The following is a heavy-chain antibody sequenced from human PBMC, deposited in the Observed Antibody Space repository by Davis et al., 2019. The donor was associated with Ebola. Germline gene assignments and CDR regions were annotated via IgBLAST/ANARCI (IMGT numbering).Heavy chain of an antibody. V-gene: IGHV1-8*01. CDR3: ARSRIGRYYYDSSGYYAWYFDL. J-gene: IGHJ2*01. CDR2: MNPNSGNT. D-gene: IGHD3-22*01. Sequence: AASVKVSCKASGYTFTSYDINWVRQATGQGLEWMGWMNPNSGNTGYAQKFQGRVTMTRNTSISTAYMELSSLRSEDTAVYYCARSRIGRYYYDSSGYYAWYFDLWGRGTLVTVSS. CDR1: GYTFTSYD.